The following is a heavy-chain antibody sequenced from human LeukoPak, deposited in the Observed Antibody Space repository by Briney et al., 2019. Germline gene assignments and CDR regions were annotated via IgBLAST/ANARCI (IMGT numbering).Heavy chain of an antibody. Sequence: GGSLRLSCAASGFTFSTSAMNWVRQAPGKGLEWVSVIGGSGDTTYYADSVKGRFTISRDNSRNTLYLQMNSLRAEDTAVYYCARFASGPECTAGKCPFDLWGQGALVSVSS. CDR1: GFTFSTSA. V-gene: IGHV3-23*01. CDR3: ARFASGPECTAGKCPFDL. CDR2: IGGSGDTT. D-gene: IGHD2-8*02. J-gene: IGHJ4*02.